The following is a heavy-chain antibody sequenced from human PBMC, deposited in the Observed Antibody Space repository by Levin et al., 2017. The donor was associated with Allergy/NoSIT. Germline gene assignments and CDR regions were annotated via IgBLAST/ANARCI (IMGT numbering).Heavy chain of an antibody. CDR1: GFTFGIYT. J-gene: IGHJ2*01. D-gene: IGHD1-1*01. V-gene: IGHV3-21*01. CDR2: ISSSTRYI. Sequence: GGSLRLSCSASGFTFGIYTMTWVRQAPGKGPEWVSSISSSTRYIYDADSVKGRFTISRDNAKNSLYLQMNSLRAEDTAVYYCARGGSGGTTVYWYSDLWGRGALVTVSS. CDR3: ARGGSGGTTVYWYSDL.